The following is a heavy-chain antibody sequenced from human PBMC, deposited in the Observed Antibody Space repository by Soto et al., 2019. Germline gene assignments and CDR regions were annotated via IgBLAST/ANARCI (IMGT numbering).Heavy chain of an antibody. J-gene: IGHJ1*01. CDR2: INSKTGDT. Sequence: ASVKVSCKASGYPFTNFFIHWMRRAPGQGLEWMGWINSKTGDTNYAQKFQGRVTMTRDTSISTAYMEVTGLRSDDTAVYFCARDSVLLGSTTLFFWGQGXLVTVSS. D-gene: IGHD1-26*01. CDR3: ARDSVLLGSTTLFF. CDR1: GYPFTNFF. V-gene: IGHV1-2*02.